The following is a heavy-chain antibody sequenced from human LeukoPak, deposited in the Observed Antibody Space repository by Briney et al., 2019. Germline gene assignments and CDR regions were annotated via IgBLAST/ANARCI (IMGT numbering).Heavy chain of an antibody. CDR1: GFTFSSYA. CDR3: AKRKTSYGSGSYSVDY. CDR2: IGGSGGST. V-gene: IGHV3-23*01. D-gene: IGHD3-10*01. J-gene: IGHJ4*02. Sequence: GGSLRLSCAASGFTFSSYAMSWVRQAPGKGLEWVSAIGGSGGSTYYADSVKGRFTISRDNSKNTLYLQMNSLRAEDTAVYYCAKRKTSYGSGSYSVDYWGQGTLVTVSS.